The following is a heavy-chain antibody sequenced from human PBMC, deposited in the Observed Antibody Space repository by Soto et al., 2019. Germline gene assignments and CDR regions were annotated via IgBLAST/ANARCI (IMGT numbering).Heavy chain of an antibody. J-gene: IGHJ5*02. CDR3: ARGSSDDGLTAYFGWFDP. D-gene: IGHD3-9*01. Sequence: IMSLPWSVSGASIRSRNYYRSWIRQHPGKGLEWIGNIYYSGSTYYNPSLKSRLTTSVDTSTNQFSLKLNSVTAADTAVYYCARGSSDDGLTAYFGWFDPWGQGIPVTVSS. CDR2: IYYSGST. V-gene: IGHV4-31*02. CDR1: GASIRSRNYY.